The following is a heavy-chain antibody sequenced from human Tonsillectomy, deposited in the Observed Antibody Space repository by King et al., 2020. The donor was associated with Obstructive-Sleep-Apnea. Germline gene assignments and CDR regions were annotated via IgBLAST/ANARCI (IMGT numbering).Heavy chain of an antibody. J-gene: IGHJ3*02. D-gene: IGHD1-20*01. CDR1: GFTFSSST. CDR2: VVVGSGNT. Sequence: QLVQSGPEVMEPGTSVKVPCRASGFTFSSSTMHWVRQPRGQRLEWIGGVVVGSGNTNYAHKFQERVTITRDMSTRTTYMALSSLRSEDTAVFYCAAEITGTEAFDIWGQGTVVTVSS. CDR3: AAEITGTEAFDI. V-gene: IGHV1-58*02.